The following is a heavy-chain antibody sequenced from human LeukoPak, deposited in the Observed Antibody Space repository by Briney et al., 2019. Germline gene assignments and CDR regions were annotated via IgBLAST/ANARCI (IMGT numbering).Heavy chain of an antibody. CDR2: ISGSGGST. D-gene: IGHD4-11*01. CDR1: GFTFSSYA. Sequence: GGSLRLSCAASGFTFSSYAMSWVRQAPGKGLEWVSAISGSGGSTYYADSVKGRFTISRDNSNNTLYLQMNSLRVEGTAIYYCAKDGRNLIMTTGTTSDYWGQGTLVTVSS. J-gene: IGHJ4*02. V-gene: IGHV3-23*01. CDR3: AKDGRNLIMTTGTTSDY.